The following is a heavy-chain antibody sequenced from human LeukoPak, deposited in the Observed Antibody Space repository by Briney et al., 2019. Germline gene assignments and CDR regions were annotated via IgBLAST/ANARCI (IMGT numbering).Heavy chain of an antibody. CDR2: ISGSNSYI. D-gene: IGHD3-9*01. J-gene: IGHJ6*03. Sequence: GGSLRLSCAASGFTFNSYSMNWVRQAPGKGLEWVSSISGSNSYIYYADSMKGRFTISRDNAKNSLYLQMNSLRAEDTAVYYCARDAWLRYFDWLTPYYYYMDVWGKGTTVTVSS. V-gene: IGHV3-21*01. CDR3: ARDAWLRYFDWLTPYYYYMDV. CDR1: GFTFNSYS.